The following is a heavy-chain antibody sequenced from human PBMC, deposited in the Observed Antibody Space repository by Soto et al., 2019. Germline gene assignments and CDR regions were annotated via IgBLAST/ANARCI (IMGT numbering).Heavy chain of an antibody. CDR1: GGSISSYY. CDR3: ARGSDYDFGSGYYFYYGVDV. V-gene: IGHV4-59*01. D-gene: IGHD3-3*01. Sequence: SETLSLTCTVSGGSISSYYWSWIRQPPGKGLEWIGYIYYSGSTNYNPSLKSRVTISVDTSKNQFSLKLSSVTAADTAVYYCARGSDYDFGSGYYFYYGVDVWGQGTTVNVSS. J-gene: IGHJ6*02. CDR2: IYYSGST.